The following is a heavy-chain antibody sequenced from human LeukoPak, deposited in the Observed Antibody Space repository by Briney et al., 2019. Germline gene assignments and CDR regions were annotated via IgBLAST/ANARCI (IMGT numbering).Heavy chain of an antibody. D-gene: IGHD4-23*01. J-gene: IGHJ4*02. CDR2: MNPNSGNT. CDR3: ARRGRAGTVVTDLFDY. Sequence: ASVKVSCKASGYTFTSYDINWVRQATGQGLEWMGWMNPNSGNTGYAQKFQGRVTMTRDTSTSTVYMELSSLRSEDTAVYYCARRGRAGTVVTDLFDYWGQGTLVTVSS. V-gene: IGHV1-8*01. CDR1: GYTFTSYD.